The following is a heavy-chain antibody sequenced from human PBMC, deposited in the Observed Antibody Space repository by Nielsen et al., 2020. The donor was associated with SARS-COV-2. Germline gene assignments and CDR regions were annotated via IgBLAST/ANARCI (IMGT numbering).Heavy chain of an antibody. CDR2: IWPNDSET. CDR3: ARQFGSGSYYGRYYYGMDV. D-gene: IGHD1-26*01. V-gene: IGHV5-51*01. Sequence: VRQMPGKGLEWIGIIWPNDSETRYSPSFQGQVTISADKSISTAYLQWSSLKASDTAMYYCARQFGSGSYYGRYYYGMDVWGQGTTVTVSS. J-gene: IGHJ6*02.